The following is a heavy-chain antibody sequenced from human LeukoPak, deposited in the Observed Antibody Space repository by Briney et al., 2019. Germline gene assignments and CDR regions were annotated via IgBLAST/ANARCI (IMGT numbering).Heavy chain of an antibody. CDR2: ISGSGGST. CDR1: GFTFSSYA. D-gene: IGHD3-10*01. J-gene: IGHJ4*02. V-gene: IGHV3-23*01. CDR3: AKDMFLWFGELDYFDY. Sequence: GGSLRLSCAASGFTFSSYAMSWVRQAPGKGLEWVSAISGSGGSTYYADSVKGRFTISRDNSKNTLYLQMNSLRAEDTAVYYCAKDMFLWFGELDYFDYWGQGTLVTVSS.